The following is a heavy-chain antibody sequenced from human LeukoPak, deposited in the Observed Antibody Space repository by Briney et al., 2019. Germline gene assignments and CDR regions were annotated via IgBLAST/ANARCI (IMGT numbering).Heavy chain of an antibody. CDR3: ARQRGSGCLDY. D-gene: IGHD6-19*01. CDR1: GFTLSDYY. Sequence: GGALRLSCAASGFTLSDYYMSWIRQAPGKGLEWVSYISSSGSTIYYADSVKGRFTISRDNAKNSLYLQMNSLRAEDTAVYYCARQRGSGCLDYWGQGTLVTVSS. J-gene: IGHJ4*02. CDR2: ISSSGSTI. V-gene: IGHV3-11*04.